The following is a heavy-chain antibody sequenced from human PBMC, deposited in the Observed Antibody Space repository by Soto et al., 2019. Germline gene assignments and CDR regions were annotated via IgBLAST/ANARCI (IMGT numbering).Heavy chain of an antibody. CDR3: TTDSRITIFGVDPGYYYYGMDV. D-gene: IGHD3-3*01. CDR2: IKQDGSEK. V-gene: IGHV3-7*03. Sequence: GGSLRLSCAASGFTFSNSWMSWVRQAPGEGLEWVANIKQDGSEKYYVDSVKGRFTISRDDSKNTLYLQMNSLKTEDTAVYYCTTDSRITIFGVDPGYYYYGMDVWGQGTTVTVSS. J-gene: IGHJ6*02. CDR1: GFTFSNSW.